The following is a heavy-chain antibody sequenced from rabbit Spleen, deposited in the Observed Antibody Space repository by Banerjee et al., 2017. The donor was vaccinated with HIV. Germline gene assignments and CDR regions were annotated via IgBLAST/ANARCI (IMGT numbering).Heavy chain of an antibody. CDR2: IDTGSSGFT. V-gene: IGHV1S40*01. CDR3: ARDTSSSFSSYGMDL. Sequence: QSLEESGGDLVKPGASLTLTCTASGVSFSGDSYMCWVRQAPGKGLEWIACIDTGSSGFTYFASWAKGRFTISKTSSTTVTLQMTSLTAADTATYFCARDTSSSFSSYGMDLWGPGT. J-gene: IGHJ6*01. CDR1: GVSFSGDSY. D-gene: IGHD1-1*01.